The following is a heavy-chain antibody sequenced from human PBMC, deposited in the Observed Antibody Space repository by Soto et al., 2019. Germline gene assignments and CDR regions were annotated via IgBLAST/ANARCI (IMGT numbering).Heavy chain of an antibody. V-gene: IGHV4-59*01. J-gene: IGHJ4*02. CDR3: ARGRSGYDDTYYFDY. CDR2: IYHNVST. D-gene: IGHD5-12*01. CDR1: GGSIRSYY. Sequence: SETLSLTCTVSGGSIRSYYWSWIRQPPGKGLEWIGYIYHNVSTNYNPSLKSRVTISVDTSKNQFSLKLSSVTAADTAVYYCARGRSGYDDTYYFDYWGQGTLVTVSS.